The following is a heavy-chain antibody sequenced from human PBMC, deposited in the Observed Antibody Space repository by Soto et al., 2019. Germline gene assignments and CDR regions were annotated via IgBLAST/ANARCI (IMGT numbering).Heavy chain of an antibody. CDR2: MNPNSGNT. J-gene: IGHJ5*02. V-gene: IGHV1-8*01. D-gene: IGHD3-10*01. CDR3: ARAFSVLLWFGETQNWFDP. Sequence: ASVKVSCKASGYTFTSYDINWVRQATGQGLEWMGWMNPNSGNTGYAQKFQGRVTMTRNTSISTAYMELSSLRSEDTAVYYCARAFSVLLWFGETQNWFDPWGQGTLVTVSS. CDR1: GYTFTSYD.